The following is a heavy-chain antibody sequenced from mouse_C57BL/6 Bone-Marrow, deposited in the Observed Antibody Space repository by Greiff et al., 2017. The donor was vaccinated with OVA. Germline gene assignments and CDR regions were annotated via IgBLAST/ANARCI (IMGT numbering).Heavy chain of an antibody. Sequence: QVQLQQSGAELVKPGASVKISCKASGYAFSSYWMNWVKQRPGKGLEWIGQIYPGDGDTNYNGKFKGKATLTADKSSSTAYMQLSSLTSEDSAVYFCARRGANWALFAYWGQGTLVTVSA. J-gene: IGHJ3*01. CDR1: GYAFSSYW. V-gene: IGHV1-80*01. D-gene: IGHD4-1*01. CDR3: ARRGANWALFAY. CDR2: IYPGDGDT.